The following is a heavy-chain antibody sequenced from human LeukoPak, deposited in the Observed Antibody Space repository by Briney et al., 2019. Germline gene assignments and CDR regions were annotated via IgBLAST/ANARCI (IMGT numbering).Heavy chain of an antibody. D-gene: IGHD3-16*02. V-gene: IGHV4-34*01. J-gene: IGHJ4*02. CDR1: GGSFSGYY. CDR2: INHSGST. CDR3: ARFMITFGGVIVKGIDY. Sequence: SETLSLTCAVYGGSFSGYYWSWIRQPPGKGLEWIGEINHSGSTNYNPSLKSRVTISVDTSKNQFSLKLSSVTAADTAVYYCARFMITFGGVIVKGIDYWGQGTLVTVPS.